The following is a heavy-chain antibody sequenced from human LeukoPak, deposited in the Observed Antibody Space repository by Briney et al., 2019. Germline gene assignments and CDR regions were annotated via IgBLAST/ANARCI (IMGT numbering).Heavy chain of an antibody. CDR2: IYSGGST. CDR3: ARDQRGYYDSSGYPPYYYYGMDV. V-gene: IGHV3-66*02. J-gene: IGHJ6*02. Sequence: GGSLRLCCAASGFTVSSNYMSWVRQAPGKGLEWVSVIYSGGSTYYADSVKGRFTISRDNSKNTLYLQMNSLRAEDTAVYYCARDQRGYYDSSGYPPYYYYGMDVWGQGTTVTVSS. CDR1: GFTVSSNY. D-gene: IGHD3-22*01.